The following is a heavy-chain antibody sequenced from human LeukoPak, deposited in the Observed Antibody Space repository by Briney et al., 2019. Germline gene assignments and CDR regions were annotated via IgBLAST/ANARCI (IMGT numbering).Heavy chain of an antibody. D-gene: IGHD3-22*01. CDR3: ARIHSLYYYDSSGYGAFDI. V-gene: IGHV3-33*01. Sequence: PARSLSLSCAASGFTFSSYGMHWVRQAPRKGLERVAVIWNDGSNKYYANSLKGRFTISRDNSKNTQYLQMNSLRAEDTAVYYCARIHSLYYYDSSGYGAFDIWGQGTMVSVSS. CDR2: IWNDGSNK. J-gene: IGHJ3*02. CDR1: GFTFSSYG.